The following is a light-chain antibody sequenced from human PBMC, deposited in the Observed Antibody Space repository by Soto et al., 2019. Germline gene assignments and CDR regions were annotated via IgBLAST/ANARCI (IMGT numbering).Light chain of an antibody. J-gene: IGKJ1*01. CDR1: QGLVDSDGNTY. V-gene: IGKV2-30*01. CDR3: MQGTHWPWT. CDR2: KVS. Sequence: DVVMTQSPLSLPVTLGQPASISCRSSQGLVDSDGNTYLNWFQQRPGQSPRRLISKVSNRDSGVQDRCSGSGSGTDFTLKISRVEAEDVGVYYCMQGTHWPWTFGQGTKVEIK.